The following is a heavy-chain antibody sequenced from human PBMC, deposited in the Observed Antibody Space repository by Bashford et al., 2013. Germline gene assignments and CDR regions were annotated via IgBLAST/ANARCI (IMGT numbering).Heavy chain of an antibody. Sequence: SETLSLTCTVSGDYIVTSTNYWSWIRQSPEKGLEWIGCIYHSGTTYSNPALESRVTISVDTSRNQFSLNLDSVTAADTAIYYCASSTGYYQGFFRYWGQGSLVTVSS. CDR3: ASSTGYYQGFFRY. CDR1: GDYIVTSTNY. D-gene: IGHD3-22*01. J-gene: IGHJ4*02. V-gene: IGHV4-31*03. CDR2: IYHSGTT.